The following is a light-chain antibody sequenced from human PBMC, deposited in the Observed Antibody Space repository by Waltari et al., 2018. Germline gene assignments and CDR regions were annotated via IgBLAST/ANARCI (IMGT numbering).Light chain of an antibody. V-gene: IGLV1-47*01. CDR1: SSNIESNY. CDR3: AAWEDSLSGPA. Sequence: QSVLTQPPSASGTPGQRVTLSCSGSSSNIESNYVYWYQQLPGTAPKLLIYQHYQRPSGVPDRLSGSKSGTSASLAISGLRSEDEADYYCAAWEDSLSGPAFGGGTKLTVL. CDR2: QHY. J-gene: IGLJ3*02.